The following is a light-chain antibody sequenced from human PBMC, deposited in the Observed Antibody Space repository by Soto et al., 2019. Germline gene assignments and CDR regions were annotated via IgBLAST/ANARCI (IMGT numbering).Light chain of an antibody. CDR1: QSINKW. CDR2: EVS. CDR3: QHYNSYSEA. Sequence: DILLTQSPSTLSASVGDRVTISCRASQSINKWLAWYQPKPGKAPNLLIYEVSTLHSGVPSRFSGSGSGTEFTLTISSLQPDDCATYDCQHYNSYSEAFGQGTKVDIK. J-gene: IGKJ1*01. V-gene: IGKV1-5*03.